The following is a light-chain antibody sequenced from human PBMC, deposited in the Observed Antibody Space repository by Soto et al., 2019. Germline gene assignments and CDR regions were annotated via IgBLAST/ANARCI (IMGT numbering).Light chain of an antibody. CDR3: QHYNSYSES. J-gene: IGKJ1*01. V-gene: IGKV1-5*03. CDR2: KAS. Sequence: DIQMTQSPSTLSGSVGDRVTITCRASQTISSWLAWYQQKPGKAPKLLIYKASTLKSGVPSRFSGSGSGTEFTLTISSLQPDYVATYYCQHYNSYSESFGQGTKVELK. CDR1: QTISSW.